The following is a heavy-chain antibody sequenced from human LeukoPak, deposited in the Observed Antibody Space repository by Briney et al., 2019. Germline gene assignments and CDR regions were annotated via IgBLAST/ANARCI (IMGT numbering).Heavy chain of an antibody. Sequence: ASVKVSCKASGYTFTGYYMHWVRQAPGQGLEWMGWINAGNGNTKYSQEFQGRVTITRDTSASTAYMELSSLRSEDMAVYYCARGYYDSSGYYAPLLYFDYWGQGTLVTVSS. V-gene: IGHV1-3*03. D-gene: IGHD3-22*01. CDR3: ARGYYDSSGYYAPLLYFDY. J-gene: IGHJ4*02. CDR1: GYTFTGYY. CDR2: INAGNGNT.